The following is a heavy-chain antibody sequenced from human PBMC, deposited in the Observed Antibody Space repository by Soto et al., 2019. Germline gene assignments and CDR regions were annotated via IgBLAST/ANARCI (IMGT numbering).Heavy chain of an antibody. CDR1: GYTFTGYY. CDR2: INPNTGGT. Sequence: ASVKVSCKASGYTFTGYYIHWLRQAPGQGREWMGWINPNTGGTNYAQKFQGRVTMTRVTSISTAYMELSTLKSDDAAVDYCARLMDPYSGPHLDIWGQGTKVTVSS. CDR3: ARLMDPYSGPHLDI. V-gene: IGHV1-2*02. D-gene: IGHD1-26*01. J-gene: IGHJ3*02.